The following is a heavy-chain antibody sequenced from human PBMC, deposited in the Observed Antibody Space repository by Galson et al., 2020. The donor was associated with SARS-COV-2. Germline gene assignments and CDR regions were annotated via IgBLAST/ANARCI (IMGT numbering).Heavy chain of an antibody. Sequence: GESLKISCKASGYTFSSYDINWVRQATGQGLEWMGWMNPSSGNTGFAQKFQGRVIMTRNTSINTAYMELSSLRYEDTAVYYCARAGGDSRSWYSHSYYYYYLDVWGEGTTVTVSS. V-gene: IGHV1-8*01. CDR1: GYTFSSYD. D-gene: IGHD2-15*01. J-gene: IGHJ6*03. CDR3: ARAGGDSRSWYSHSYYYYYLDV. CDR2: MNPSSGNT.